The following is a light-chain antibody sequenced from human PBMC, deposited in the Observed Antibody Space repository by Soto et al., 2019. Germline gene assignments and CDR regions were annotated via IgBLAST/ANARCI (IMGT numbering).Light chain of an antibody. CDR3: QQRSNWIT. CDR1: QSVSSY. J-gene: IGKJ5*01. V-gene: IGKV3-11*01. Sequence: ESVLTQSPATLFLSPGERATLCFRASQSVSSYLAWYQQKPGQAPRLLIYDASNRATGIPARFSGSGSGTDFTLTISSLEPEDFAVYYCQQRSNWITFGQGTRLEIK. CDR2: DAS.